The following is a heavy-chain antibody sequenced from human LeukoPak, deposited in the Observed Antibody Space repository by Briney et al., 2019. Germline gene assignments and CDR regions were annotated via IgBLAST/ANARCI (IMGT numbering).Heavy chain of an antibody. V-gene: IGHV3-7*01. J-gene: IGHJ6*04. CDR3: ARGVAGATNLPVV. CDR2: IKQDGSEK. D-gene: IGHD1-26*01. CDR1: GFTFSSYW. Sequence: PGGSLRLSCAASGFTFSSYWMNWVRQAPGKGLEWVANIKQDGSEKYYVDSVKGRFTISRDNAKNSLYLQMNSLRAEDTAVYYCARGVAGATNLPVVWGKGTTVTISS.